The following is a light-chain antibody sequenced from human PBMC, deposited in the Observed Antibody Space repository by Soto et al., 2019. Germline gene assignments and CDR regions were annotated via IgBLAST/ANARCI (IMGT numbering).Light chain of an antibody. CDR3: ASYTSSTTRV. Sequence: QSVLTQPASVSGSPGQSITISCTGTSSDVGGHNYVSWYQQHPGKAPKVMIYDVNNRPSGVSDRFSGSKSGNTASLTISGLQAEDEADYYCASYTSSTTRVFGTGTKLTVL. CDR1: SSDVGGHNY. CDR2: DVN. V-gene: IGLV2-14*01. J-gene: IGLJ1*01.